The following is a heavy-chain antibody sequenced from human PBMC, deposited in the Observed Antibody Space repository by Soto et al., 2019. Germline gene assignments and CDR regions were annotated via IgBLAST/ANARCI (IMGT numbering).Heavy chain of an antibody. V-gene: IGHV3-21*06. CDR2: ISSTTNYI. D-gene: IGHD3-10*01. Sequence: LSRSCAASGFTFTRYSMNWVRQAPGKGLEWVSSISSTTNYIYYGDSMKGRFTISRDNAKNSLYLEMNSLRAEDTAVYYCARESGDLTSNFDYWGQGTLVTVSS. CDR3: ARESGDLTSNFDY. CDR1: GFTFTRYS. J-gene: IGHJ4*02.